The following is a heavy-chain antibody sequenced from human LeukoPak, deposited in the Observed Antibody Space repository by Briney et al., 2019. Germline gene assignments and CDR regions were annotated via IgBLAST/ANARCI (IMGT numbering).Heavy chain of an antibody. Sequence: SVKVSCKSCGGTFSSYAISWVRQAPGQGLEWMGRIIPIFGTANYAQKFQGTVTITTDESTSTAYMELSSLKSEDTAVYYCARASDYYGSGTYPYWGQGTLVTVSS. J-gene: IGHJ4*02. V-gene: IGHV1-69*05. CDR3: ARASDYYGSGTYPY. CDR1: GGTFSSYA. CDR2: IIPIFGTA. D-gene: IGHD3-10*01.